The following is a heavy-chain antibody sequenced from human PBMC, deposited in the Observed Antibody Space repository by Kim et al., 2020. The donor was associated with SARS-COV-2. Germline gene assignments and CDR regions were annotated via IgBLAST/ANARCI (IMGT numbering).Heavy chain of an antibody. CDR3: AKDNHDNPARNYDILTDDAFDI. CDR1: GFTFSSYG. J-gene: IGHJ3*02. D-gene: IGHD3-9*01. Sequence: GGSLRLSCAASGFTFSSYGMHWVRQAPGKGLEWVAVIWYDGSNKYYADSVKGRFTISRDNSKNTLYLQMNSLRAEDTAVYYCAKDNHDNPARNYDILTDDAFDIWGQGTMVTVSS. V-gene: IGHV3-33*06. CDR2: IWYDGSNK.